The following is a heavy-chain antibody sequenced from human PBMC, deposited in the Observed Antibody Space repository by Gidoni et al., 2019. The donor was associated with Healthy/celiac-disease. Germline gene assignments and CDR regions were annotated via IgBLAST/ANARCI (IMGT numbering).Heavy chain of an antibody. Sequence: QVQLQESGPGLVKPSGTLSLTCAVSGGSISSSNWWRWVRRPPGKGQEWIGEIYHSGSTNYNPSLKSRVTISVDKSKNQFSLKLSSVTAADTAVYYCARGERYSSGFPQVGYWGQGTLVTVSS. CDR1: GGSISSSNW. D-gene: IGHD6-19*01. CDR2: IYHSGST. J-gene: IGHJ4*02. V-gene: IGHV4-4*02. CDR3: ARGERYSSGFPQVGY.